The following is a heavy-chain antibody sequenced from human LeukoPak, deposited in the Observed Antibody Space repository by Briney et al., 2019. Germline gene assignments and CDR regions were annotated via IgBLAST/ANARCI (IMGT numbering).Heavy chain of an antibody. J-gene: IGHJ4*02. CDR2: ISRDGSIT. D-gene: IGHD1-26*01. CDR1: GFTLSNYW. V-gene: IGHV3-74*01. CDR3: ASLLDTTRLFDY. Sequence: PGGSLRLSCAASGFTLSNYWMHWVRHAPGKGLGRVSDISRDGSITTYADSVKGRFTISRDNANNTLYLQMNSLRAEDTAVYYCASLLDTTRLFDYWGRGTLVTVSS.